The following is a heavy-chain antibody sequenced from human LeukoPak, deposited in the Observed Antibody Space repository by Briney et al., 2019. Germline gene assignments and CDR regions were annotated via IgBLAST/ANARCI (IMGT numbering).Heavy chain of an antibody. CDR3: ARGRLDMVVVPAATSYYYYYMDV. CDR1: GGSISSYY. Sequence: SETPSLTCTVSGGSISSYYWSWIRQPAGKGLEWIGRIYTSGSTNYNPSLKSRVTMSVDTSKDQFSLKLSSVTAADTAVYYCARGRLDMVVVPAATSYYYYYMDVWGKGTTVTVSS. CDR2: IYTSGST. V-gene: IGHV4-4*07. D-gene: IGHD2-2*01. J-gene: IGHJ6*03.